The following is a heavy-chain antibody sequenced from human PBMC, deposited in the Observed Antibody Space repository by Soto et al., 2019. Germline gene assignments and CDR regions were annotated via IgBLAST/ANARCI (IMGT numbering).Heavy chain of an antibody. CDR1: GFSLSKARRG. CDR3: ARALREELPIYYFDS. J-gene: IGHJ4*02. Sequence: SGPTLVNPTETLTLTCTVSGFSLSKARRGVSWIRQPPGKALEWLAHIFWNDERSYNTSLKSRLTISRDTSKSQVVLTMTNVDPVDTGTYFCARALREELPIYYFDSWGQGTLVTV. D-gene: IGHD1-7*01. CDR2: IFWNDER. V-gene: IGHV2-26*01.